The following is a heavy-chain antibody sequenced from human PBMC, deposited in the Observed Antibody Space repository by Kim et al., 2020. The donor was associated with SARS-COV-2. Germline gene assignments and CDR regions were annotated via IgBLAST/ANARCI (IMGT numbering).Heavy chain of an antibody. CDR3: AKDPNRGDHLDY. Sequence: GGSLRLSCAASGFTFSSYGMHWVRQAPGKGLEWVAVISYDGSNKYYADSVQGRFTISRDNSKNTLYLQMNSLRAEDTAVYYCAKDPNRGDHLDYWGQGTLVTVSS. D-gene: IGHD2-21*02. CDR1: GFTFSSYG. V-gene: IGHV3-30*18. J-gene: IGHJ4*02. CDR2: ISYDGSNK.